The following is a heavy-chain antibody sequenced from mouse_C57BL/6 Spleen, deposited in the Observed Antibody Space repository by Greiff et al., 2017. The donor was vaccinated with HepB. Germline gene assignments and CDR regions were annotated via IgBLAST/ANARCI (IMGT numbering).Heavy chain of an antibody. CDR1: GYTFTSYW. V-gene: IGHV1-53*01. CDR2: INPSNGGT. J-gene: IGHJ2*01. D-gene: IGHD2-9*01. Sequence: QVQLQQPGTELVKPGASVKLSCKASGYTFTSYWMHWVKQRPGQGLEWIGNINPSNGGTNYNEKFKSKATLTVDKSSSTAYMQLSSLTSEDSAVYYCARSRGPYYGYDGPYYFDYWGQGTTRTVSS. CDR3: ARSRGPYYGYDGPYYFDY.